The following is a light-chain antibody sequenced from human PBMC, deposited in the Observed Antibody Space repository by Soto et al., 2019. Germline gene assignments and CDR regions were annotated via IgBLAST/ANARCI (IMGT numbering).Light chain of an antibody. CDR1: QSISSY. V-gene: IGKV1-39*01. J-gene: IGKJ1*01. Sequence: DIQMTQSPSSLSASVGDRVTITCRASQSISSYLNWYQQKPGKAPKLLIYAASSLQSGVPSRFSGSGSGTDFPPTISSLQPEDFETYSFQQISSPPRTFGQGPKVKSN. CDR3: QQISSPPRT. CDR2: AAS.